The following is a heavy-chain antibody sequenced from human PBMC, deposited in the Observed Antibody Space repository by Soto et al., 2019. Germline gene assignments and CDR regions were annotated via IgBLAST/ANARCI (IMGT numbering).Heavy chain of an antibody. CDR1: GGSISSYY. V-gene: IGHV4-59*01. J-gene: IGHJ6*02. CDR2: IYYSGST. D-gene: IGHD3-10*01. CDR3: ARDSVDYYGSETYYYYGMDV. Sequence: QVQLQESGPGLVKPSETLSLTCTVSGGSISSYYWSWIRQPPGKGLEWVGYIYYSGSTNYNPSLKSRVTISVDTSKNQSSLKLSSVTAADTAVYYCARDSVDYYGSETYYYYGMDVWGQGTTVTVSS.